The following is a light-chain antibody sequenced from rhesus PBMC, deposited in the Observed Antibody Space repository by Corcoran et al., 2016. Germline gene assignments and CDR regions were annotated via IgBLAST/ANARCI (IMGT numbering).Light chain of an antibody. J-gene: IGKJ2*01. CDR1: QVITNA. V-gene: IGKV1-80*01. Sequence: DIQMTQSPSSLSASVGDRVTITCRASQVITNALAWYQQKPGETPKLLIYEASRLQSGIPSQFSGIGSGTDFTLTISSLQSEDVATYDCQHYYDTPYTFGQGTKVEIK. CDR2: EAS. CDR3: QHYYDTPYT.